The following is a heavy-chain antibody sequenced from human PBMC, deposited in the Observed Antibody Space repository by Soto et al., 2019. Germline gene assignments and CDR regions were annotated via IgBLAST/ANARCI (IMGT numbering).Heavy chain of an antibody. CDR2: ISNIFGST. CDR3: AKRSTSSTFDY. J-gene: IGHJ4*02. D-gene: IGHD6-6*01. V-gene: IGHV3-23*01. CDR1: GFTFSSYA. Sequence: PGGSLRLSCAASGFTFSSYAMIWVRQAPVNGLEFVSVISNIFGSTYNADSVKGRFTMSRYNSKNTLYLQMNSLRAEYTAIYYCAKRSTSSTFDYWGQGTLVTVST.